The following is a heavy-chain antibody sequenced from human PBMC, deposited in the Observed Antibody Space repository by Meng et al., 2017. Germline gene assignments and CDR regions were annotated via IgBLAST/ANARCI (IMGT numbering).Heavy chain of an antibody. J-gene: IGHJ4*02. CDR1: GFTFSNAW. CDR3: ASLGIAAAGQPDY. CDR2: IYSGGST. V-gene: IGHV3-53*04. D-gene: IGHD6-13*01. Sequence: GGSLRLSCAASGFTFSNAWMSWVRQAPGKGLEWVSVIYSGGSTYYADSVKGRFTISRHNSKNTLYLQMNSLRAEDTAVYYCASLGIAAAGQPDYWGQGTLVTGAS.